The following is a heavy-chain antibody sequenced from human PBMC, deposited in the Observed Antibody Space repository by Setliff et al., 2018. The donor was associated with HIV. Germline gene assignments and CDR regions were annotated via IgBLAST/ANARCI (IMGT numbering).Heavy chain of an antibody. J-gene: IGHJ6*04. CDR2: INPSGGSS. CDR1: GYTFTSYY. D-gene: IGHD3-9*01. CDR3: ARAELHYDILTQFKSVDV. Sequence: ASVKVSSKASGYTFTSYYMNWVRQAPGQGLEWMGIINPSGGSSTYAQKFQGRVAMTRDTSTSTVYMELSSLRSEDTAVYYCARAELHYDILTQFKSVDVWGKGTTVTVSS. V-gene: IGHV1-46*01.